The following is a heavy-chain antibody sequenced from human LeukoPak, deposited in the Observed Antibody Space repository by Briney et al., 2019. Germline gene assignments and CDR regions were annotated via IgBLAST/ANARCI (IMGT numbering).Heavy chain of an antibody. CDR1: GVSISGYY. J-gene: IGHJ6*03. Sequence: SETLSLTCTVSGVSISGYYWSWIRQPPGKGLEWIGYIYYSGSTSYNPSLKSRVTISVDTSKNQFSLKLSSVTAADTAVYYCARSPQGYSYAEGDYYYDYYMDVWGNGTTVTVSS. CDR3: ARSPQGYSYAEGDYYYDYYMDV. D-gene: IGHD5-18*01. CDR2: IYYSGST. V-gene: IGHV4-59*01.